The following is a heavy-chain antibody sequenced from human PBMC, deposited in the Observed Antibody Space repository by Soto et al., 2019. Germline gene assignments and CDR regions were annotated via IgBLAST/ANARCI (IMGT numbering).Heavy chain of an antibody. D-gene: IGHD2-2*01. Sequence: SETLSLTCTVSGGSISSGGYYWSWIRQHPGKGLEWIGYIYYSGSTYYNPSLKSRVTISVDTSKNQFSLKLSSGTAADTAVYYGARGGRGLVPPGGQGTLVTFPS. CDR3: ARGGRGLVPP. V-gene: IGHV4-31*03. J-gene: IGHJ5*02. CDR2: IYYSGST. CDR1: GGSISSGGYY.